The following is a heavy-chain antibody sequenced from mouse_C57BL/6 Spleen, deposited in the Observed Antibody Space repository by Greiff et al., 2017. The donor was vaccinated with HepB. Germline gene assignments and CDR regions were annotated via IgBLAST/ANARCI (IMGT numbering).Heavy chain of an antibody. J-gene: IGHJ4*01. CDR3: ARKGDDGYYYAMDY. D-gene: IGHD2-3*01. V-gene: IGHV14-2*01. CDR1: GFNIKDYY. Sequence: EVQLQQSGAELVKPGASVKLSCTASGFNIKDYYMHWVKQRTEQGLEWIGRIDPEDGETKYAPKFPGKATITADTSSNTAYLQLSSLTSEDTAVYYCARKGDDGYYYAMDYWGQGTSVTVSS. CDR2: IDPEDGET.